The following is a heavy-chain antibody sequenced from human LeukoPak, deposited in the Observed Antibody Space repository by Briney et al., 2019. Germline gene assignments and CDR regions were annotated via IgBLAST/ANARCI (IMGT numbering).Heavy chain of an antibody. J-gene: IGHJ4*02. CDR3: ASTPPSYSSSFIPDY. CDR1: GFTFSSYE. D-gene: IGHD6-13*01. V-gene: IGHV3-48*03. Sequence: GGSLRLSCAASGFTFSSYEMNWVRQAPGKGLEWASYISSSGSTIYYADSVKGRFTISRDNAKNSLYLQMNSLRAEDTAVYYCASTPPSYSSSFIPDYWGQGTLVTVSS. CDR2: ISSSGSTI.